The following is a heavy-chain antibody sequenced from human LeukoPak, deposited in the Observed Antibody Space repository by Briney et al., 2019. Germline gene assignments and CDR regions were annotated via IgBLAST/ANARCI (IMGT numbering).Heavy chain of an antibody. J-gene: IGHJ4*02. CDR2: IYYSGST. CDR1: GGSISSYY. D-gene: IGHD5-18*01. CDR3: ARLDTAMAKAYYFDY. V-gene: IGHV4-59*08. Sequence: SETLSLTCTVSGGSISSYYWSWIRQPPGKGLGWIGYIYYSGSTNYNPSLKSRVTISVDTSKNQFSLKLSSVTAADTAVYYCARLDTAMAKAYYFDYWGQGTLVTVSS.